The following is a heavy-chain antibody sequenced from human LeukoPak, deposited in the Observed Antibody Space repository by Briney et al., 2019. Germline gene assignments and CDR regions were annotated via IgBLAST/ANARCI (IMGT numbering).Heavy chain of an antibody. CDR1: GFTFSSYG. V-gene: IGHV3-30*18. D-gene: IGHD3-10*01. J-gene: IGHJ4*02. Sequence: PGRSLRLSCAASGFTFSSYGMHWVRQAPGKGLEWVAVISYDGSNKYYADSVKGRFTISRDNSKNTLYLQMNSLRAEDTAVYYCAKGEGSFDYWGQGTLVTVSS. CDR3: AKGEGSFDY. CDR2: ISYDGSNK.